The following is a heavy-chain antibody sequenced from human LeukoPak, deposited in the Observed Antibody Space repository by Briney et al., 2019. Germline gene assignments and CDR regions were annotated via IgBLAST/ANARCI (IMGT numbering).Heavy chain of an antibody. D-gene: IGHD1-7*01. J-gene: IGHJ4*02. Sequence: GASVKVSCKASGGTFSSYAISWVRQAPGQGLERMGGIIPIFGTANYAQKFQGRVTITADKSTSTAYMELSSLRSEDTAVYYCARDLTGTTYYFDYWGQGTLVTVSS. V-gene: IGHV1-69*06. CDR3: ARDLTGTTYYFDY. CDR1: GGTFSSYA. CDR2: IIPIFGTA.